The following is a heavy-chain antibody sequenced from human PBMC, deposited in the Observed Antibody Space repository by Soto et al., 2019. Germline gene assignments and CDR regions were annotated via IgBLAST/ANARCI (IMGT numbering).Heavy chain of an antibody. CDR1: GFTFSSYW. CDR3: ARDPPLGHYDRSGYYDY. J-gene: IGHJ4*02. V-gene: IGHV3-74*01. D-gene: IGHD3-22*01. Sequence: EVQLVESGGGLVQPGGSLRLSCAASGFTFSSYWMHWVRQAPGKGLVWVSRINSDGSSTSYADSVKGRFTISRDNAQNTLYRQLNSPTAEHTAVYYCARDPPLGHYDRSGYYDYSGQGTLVTVSS. CDR2: INSDGSST.